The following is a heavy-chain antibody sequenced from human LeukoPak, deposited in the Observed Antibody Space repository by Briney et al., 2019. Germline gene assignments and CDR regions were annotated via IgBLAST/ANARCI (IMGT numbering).Heavy chain of an antibody. CDR3: ARGEMATIEDAFDI. CDR2: IYYSGST. CDR1: GGSISSYY. Sequence: SETLSLTCTVSGGSISSYYWSWLRQPPGKGLEWIGYIYYSGSTNYNPSLKSRVTISVDTSKNQFSLKLSSVTAADTAVYYCARGEMATIEDAFDIWGQGTMVTVSS. D-gene: IGHD5-24*01. V-gene: IGHV4-59*01. J-gene: IGHJ3*02.